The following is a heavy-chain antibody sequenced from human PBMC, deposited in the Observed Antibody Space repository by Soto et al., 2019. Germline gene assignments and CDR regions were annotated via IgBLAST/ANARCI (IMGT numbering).Heavy chain of an antibody. CDR1: GFTFDDYA. CDR3: AKGVAGWYYFDY. J-gene: IGHJ4*02. D-gene: IGHD3-3*01. V-gene: IGHV3-9*01. CDR2: ISWNRGSI. Sequence: EVQLVESGGGLVQPGRSLRLSCAASGFTFDDYAMHWVRQAPGKGLEWVSGISWNRGSIGYADSVKGRFIISRDNAKKSLYLQMNSLRAEDTALYYCAKGVAGWYYFDYWGQGTLVTVSS.